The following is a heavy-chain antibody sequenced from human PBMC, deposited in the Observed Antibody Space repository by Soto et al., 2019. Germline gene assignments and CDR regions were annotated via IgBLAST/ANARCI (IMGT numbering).Heavy chain of an antibody. Sequence: ASVKVSCMASGYIFTGYHIHWVRQAPGRGLEWMGWINPNSGDTEYAQNFQGRVTMTRDTSFNLVYMEMSGLMSDDTAVYYCARDARGTRGFDEMDIWGQGTTVTVSS. CDR1: GYIFTGYH. J-gene: IGHJ6*02. CDR2: INPNSGDT. V-gene: IGHV1-2*02. D-gene: IGHD3-9*01. CDR3: ARDARGTRGFDEMDI.